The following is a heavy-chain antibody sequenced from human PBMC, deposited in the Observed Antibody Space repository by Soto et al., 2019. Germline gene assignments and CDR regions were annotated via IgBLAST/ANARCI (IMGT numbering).Heavy chain of an antibody. CDR2: IYHTGTT. D-gene: IGHD3-3*01. J-gene: IGHJ6*01. Sequence: PSETLCIPGAISGDFISTNNWWTWFRQAPVKGLGWLLEIYHTGTTTYNPSLETRVTMSVDKSKNEFSLRLTSVAAADTAVYYCARGGYDFWRASPGSLSQPYGLDGWGQGTPVTVSS. V-gene: IGHV4-4*02. CDR1: GDFISTNNW. CDR3: ARGGYDFWRASPGSLSQPYGLDG.